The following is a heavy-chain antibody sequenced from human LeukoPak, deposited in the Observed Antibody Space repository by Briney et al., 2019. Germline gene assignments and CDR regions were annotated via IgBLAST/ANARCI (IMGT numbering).Heavy chain of an antibody. J-gene: IGHJ4*02. CDR3: SGQYSSSSVVDY. D-gene: IGHD6-6*01. CDR1: GFSFSSYE. Sequence: GGSLRLSCAASGFSFSSYEMNWVRQAPAKGLEWVSYISSSGSIMYSADSVKGRFTISRDNAKNSLYLQMNSLRAEDTAIYYCSGQYSSSSVVDYWGQGTLVTVSS. CDR2: ISSSGSIM. V-gene: IGHV3-48*03.